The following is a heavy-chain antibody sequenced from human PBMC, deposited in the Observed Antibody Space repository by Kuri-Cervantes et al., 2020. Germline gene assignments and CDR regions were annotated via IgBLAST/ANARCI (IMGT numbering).Heavy chain of an antibody. D-gene: IGHD6-6*01. CDR3: AREYGSPSLWFDP. CDR2: IIPIFGTA. CDR1: RGTLSSYA. J-gene: IGHJ5*02. Sequence: SVTVSCKTSRGTLSSYAISWVRQAPGEGLEWMGGIIPIFGTANYAQKFQGRVTITADEYTSTAYMVPSGLGSEDAAVYFCAREYGSPSLWFDPWGQGTRVTVSS. V-gene: IGHV1-69*13.